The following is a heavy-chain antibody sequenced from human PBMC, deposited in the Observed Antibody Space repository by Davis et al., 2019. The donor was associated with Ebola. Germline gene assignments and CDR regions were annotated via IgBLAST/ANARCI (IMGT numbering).Heavy chain of an antibody. Sequence: PSETLSLTCTVSGGSISSYYWSWIRQPPGKGLEWIGYIYYSGSTYYNPSLKSRVTISVDTSKNQFSLKLSSVTAADTAVYYCARAYSYDYWGQGTLVTVSS. CDR3: ARAYSYDY. D-gene: IGHD6-13*01. V-gene: IGHV4-59*08. CDR2: IYYSGST. CDR1: GGSISSYY. J-gene: IGHJ4*02.